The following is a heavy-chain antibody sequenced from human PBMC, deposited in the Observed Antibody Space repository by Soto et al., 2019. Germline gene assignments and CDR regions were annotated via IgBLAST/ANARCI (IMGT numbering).Heavy chain of an antibody. CDR3: ARVLSVGPRGDY. CDR1: GYAFTSYY. V-gene: IGHV1-46*01. D-gene: IGHD1-26*01. J-gene: IGHJ4*02. Sequence: GASVKVSCKASGYAFTSYYMHWVRQAPGQGLEWMGIINPSGGSTSYAQKFQGRVTMTRDTSTSTVYMELSSLRSEDTAVYYCARVLSVGPRGDYWGQGTVVTVSS. CDR2: INPSGGST.